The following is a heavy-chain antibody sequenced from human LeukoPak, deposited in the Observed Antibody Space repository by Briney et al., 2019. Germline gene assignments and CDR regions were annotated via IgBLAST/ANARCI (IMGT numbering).Heavy chain of an antibody. D-gene: IGHD3-9*01. Sequence: GGSLRLSCEVSGFTFSSYDMHWVRQTTGKGLEWVSGIGTTGDTHYPDSVKGRFTISRDNSKNTLYLQMNSLRAEDTAVYYCARERGYDILTGYYNYFDYWGQGTLVTVSS. CDR2: IGTTGDT. J-gene: IGHJ4*02. CDR1: GFTFSSYD. CDR3: ARERGYDILTGYYNYFDY. V-gene: IGHV3-13*01.